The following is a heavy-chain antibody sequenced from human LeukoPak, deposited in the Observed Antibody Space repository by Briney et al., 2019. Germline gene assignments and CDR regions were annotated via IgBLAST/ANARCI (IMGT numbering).Heavy chain of an antibody. V-gene: IGHV4-34*01. J-gene: IGHJ6*03. CDR3: ARGHDILTGYYNYYMDV. CDR1: GGSFSNYY. Sequence: PSETLSLTCAVYGGSFSNYYWSWIRQPPGKGLGWIGEINHSGSTHYNPSLKSRVTISVDTSKNQFSLKLSSVTAADTAVYYCARGHDILTGYYNYYMDVWGKGTTVTVSS. CDR2: INHSGST. D-gene: IGHD3-9*01.